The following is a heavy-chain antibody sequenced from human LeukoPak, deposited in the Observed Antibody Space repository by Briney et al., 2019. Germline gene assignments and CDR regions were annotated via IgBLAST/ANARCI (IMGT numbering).Heavy chain of an antibody. V-gene: IGHV3-23*01. CDR2: ISASGAGT. CDR3: AKAPLGDCDSSGYRDPSWYFDL. CDR1: GFIFSDYY. D-gene: IGHD3-22*01. Sequence: GGSLRLSCAASGFIFSDYYMTWIRRAPGKGLEWVSGISASGAGTYYADSVKGRFPISRDNSKNTLYLQTNSLRAEDTAVYYCAKAPLGDCDSSGYRDPSWYFDLWGRGTLVTVSS. J-gene: IGHJ2*01.